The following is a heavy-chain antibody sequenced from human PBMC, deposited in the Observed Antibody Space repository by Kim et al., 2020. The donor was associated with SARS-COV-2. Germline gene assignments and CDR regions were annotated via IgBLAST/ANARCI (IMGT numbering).Heavy chain of an antibody. CDR3: ARERGGIAAGNWFDP. D-gene: IGHD6-13*01. CDR1: GFTVSSNY. V-gene: IGHV3-53*01. Sequence: GGSLRLSCAASGFTVSSNYMSWVRQAPGKGLEWVSVIYSGGSTYYAYSVKGRFTISRDNSKNTLYLQMNSLRAEETAVYYCARERGGIAAGNWFDPWGQGTLVTVSS. J-gene: IGHJ5*02. CDR2: IYSGGST.